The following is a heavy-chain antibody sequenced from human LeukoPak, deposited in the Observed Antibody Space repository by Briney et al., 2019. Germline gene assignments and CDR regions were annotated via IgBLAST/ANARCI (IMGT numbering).Heavy chain of an antibody. D-gene: IGHD5-18*01. CDR3: ARHGYSYGAYFFH. Sequence: SETLSLTCAVYGGSFSGYHWSWIRQPPGKGLEWIGEINHSGSTNYNPSLKSRVTISVDTSKNQFSLKLSSVTAADTAVYYCARHGYSYGAYFFHWGQGTLVTVSS. CDR2: INHSGST. V-gene: IGHV4-34*01. J-gene: IGHJ4*02. CDR1: GGSFSGYH.